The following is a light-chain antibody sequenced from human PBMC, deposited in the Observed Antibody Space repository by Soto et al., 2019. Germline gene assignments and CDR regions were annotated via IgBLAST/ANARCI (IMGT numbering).Light chain of an antibody. CDR3: CSYAGSTTFYV. J-gene: IGLJ1*01. Sequence: QSSLTQPASVSLSPGQSITISCTGTSSDVGSYDLVSLYQQHPGKAPKLMIYEGSKRPSGVSNRFSGSKSGNTASLTISGLQAEDEADYYCCSYAGSTTFYVFGTGTKVTVL. V-gene: IGLV2-23*01. CDR1: SSDVGSYDL. CDR2: EGS.